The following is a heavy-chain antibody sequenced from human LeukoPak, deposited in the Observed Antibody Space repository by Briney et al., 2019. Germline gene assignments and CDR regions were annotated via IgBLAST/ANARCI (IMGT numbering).Heavy chain of an antibody. CDR2: IIPIFGTA. V-gene: IGHV1-69*01. CDR1: GGTFSSYA. Sequence: ASVKVSCKXSGGTFSSYAISWVRQAPGQGLEWMGGIIPIFGTANYSQKFQGRVTITADESTSTAYMELSSLRSEDTAVYYCARGWLIFGVVTRFDYWGQGTLVTVSS. J-gene: IGHJ4*02. D-gene: IGHD3-3*01. CDR3: ARGWLIFGVVTRFDY.